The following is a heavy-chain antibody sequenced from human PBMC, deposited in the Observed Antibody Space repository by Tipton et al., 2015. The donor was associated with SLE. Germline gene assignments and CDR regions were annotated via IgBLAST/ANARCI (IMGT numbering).Heavy chain of an antibody. Sequence: TLSLTCTVSGGSISSGGYYWNWLRQQPGKGLEWIGYIYYTGRTQYNPSLQSRVSMSVDTSHNQFSLKMFSVTAADTAVYYCARGGHAYDKTTYWAAFHIWGQGTTVTVSS. CDR3: ARGGHAYDKTTYWAAFHI. J-gene: IGHJ3*02. V-gene: IGHV4-31*03. CDR1: GGSISSGGYY. CDR2: IYYTGRT. D-gene: IGHD3-16*01.